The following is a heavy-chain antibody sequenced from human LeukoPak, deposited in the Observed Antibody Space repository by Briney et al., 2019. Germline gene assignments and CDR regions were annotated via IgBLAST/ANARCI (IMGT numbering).Heavy chain of an antibody. Sequence: SETLSLTCTVSGGSISSGSYYWSWIRQPAGKGLEWIGRIYTSGSTNYNPSLKSRVTISVDTSKNQFSLKLSSVTAADTAVYYCARVHYDSSGYYGWFDPWGQGTLVTVSS. V-gene: IGHV4-61*02. CDR2: IYTSGST. J-gene: IGHJ5*02. D-gene: IGHD3-22*01. CDR1: GGSISSGSYY. CDR3: ARVHYDSSGYYGWFDP.